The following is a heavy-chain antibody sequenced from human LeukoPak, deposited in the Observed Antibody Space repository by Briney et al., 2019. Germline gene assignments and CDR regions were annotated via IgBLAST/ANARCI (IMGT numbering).Heavy chain of an antibody. CDR3: ARVGQPTWSAVAGWEAFDI. J-gene: IGHJ3*02. V-gene: IGHV3-7*01. CDR1: GFTFSSYW. CDR2: IKQDGSEK. Sequence: PGGSLRLSCAASGFTFSSYWMSWVRQAPGKGLEWVANIKQDGSEKYYVDSVKGRFTISRDNAKNSLYLQMNGLRAEDTAVYYCARVGQPTWSAVAGWEAFDIWGQGTMVTVSS. D-gene: IGHD6-19*01.